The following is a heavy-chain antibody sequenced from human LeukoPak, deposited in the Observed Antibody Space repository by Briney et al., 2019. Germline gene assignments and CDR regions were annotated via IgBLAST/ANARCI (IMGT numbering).Heavy chain of an antibody. Sequence: PGGSLRLACAASGFTFSDYYMSWIRQAPGKGLEWVSYISSSGSTIHYADSVKGRFTISRDNAKNSLYLQMNSLRAEDTAVYYCATHPSSITIFGVADDAFDIWGQGTMVTVSS. CDR3: ATHPSSITIFGVADDAFDI. V-gene: IGHV3-11*04. CDR2: ISSSGSTI. J-gene: IGHJ3*02. CDR1: GFTFSDYY. D-gene: IGHD3-3*01.